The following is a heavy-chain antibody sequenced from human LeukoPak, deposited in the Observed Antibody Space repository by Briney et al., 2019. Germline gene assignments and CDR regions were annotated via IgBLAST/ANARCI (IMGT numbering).Heavy chain of an antibody. V-gene: IGHV3-69-1*01. J-gene: IGHJ6*02. CDR1: GFTFSDYY. CDR3: ALSMVRGPFSFYYYGVDV. CDR2: ISSSSTI. D-gene: IGHD3-10*01. Sequence: GGSLRLSCAASGFTFSDYYMNWVRQAPGKGLEWVSSISSSSTIYYADSVKGRFTISRDNAKNSLYLEMNSLRADDTGVYYCALSMVRGPFSFYYYGVDVWGPGTAVTVSS.